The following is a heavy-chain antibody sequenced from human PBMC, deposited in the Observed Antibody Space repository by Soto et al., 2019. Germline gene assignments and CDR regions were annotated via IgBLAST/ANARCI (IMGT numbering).Heavy chain of an antibody. J-gene: IGHJ5*02. V-gene: IGHV4-39*01. CDR3: ARHPPILYCSGGSCYSGWFDP. CDR1: GGSISSSSYY. CDR2: IYYSGST. D-gene: IGHD2-15*01. Sequence: QLQLQESGPGLVKPSETLSLTCTVSGGSISSSSYYWGWIRQPPGKGLEWIGSIYYSGSTYYNPSLKSRVTISVDTSKNQFSLKLSSVTAADTAVYYCARHPPILYCSGGSCYSGWFDPWGQGTLVTVSS.